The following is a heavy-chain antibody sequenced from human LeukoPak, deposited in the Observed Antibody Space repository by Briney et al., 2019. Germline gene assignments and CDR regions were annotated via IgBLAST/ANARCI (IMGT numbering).Heavy chain of an antibody. D-gene: IGHD6-19*01. J-gene: IGHJ4*02. CDR2: ISGSGGST. V-gene: IGHV3-23*01. Sequence: GGSLRLSCAASGFTFSSYAMSWVRQAPRKGLEWVSAISGSGGSTYYADSVKGRFTISRDNSKNTLYLQMNSLRAEDTAVYYCAKDQDLSSGWYGSTNFDYWGQGTLVTVSS. CDR1: GFTFSSYA. CDR3: AKDQDLSSGWYGSTNFDY.